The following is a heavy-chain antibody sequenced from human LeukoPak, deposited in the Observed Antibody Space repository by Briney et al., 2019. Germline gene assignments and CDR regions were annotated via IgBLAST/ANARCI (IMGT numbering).Heavy chain of an antibody. D-gene: IGHD4-4*01. V-gene: IGHV1-2*02. CDR3: AIEPQSARYYFDY. CDR1: GYTFTGYY. Sequence: ASVKVSCKASGYTFTGYYMHWVRQAPGQGLEWMGWINPNSGGTNYAQKFQGRVTMTRDTSISTAYMELSRLRSDDTAVYYCAIEPQSARYYFDYWGQGTLVTVSS. J-gene: IGHJ4*02. CDR2: INPNSGGT.